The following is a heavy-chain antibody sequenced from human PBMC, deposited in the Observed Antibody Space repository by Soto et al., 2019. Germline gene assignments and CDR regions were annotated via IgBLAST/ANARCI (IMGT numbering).Heavy chain of an antibody. CDR1: GDGVSSNSAA. CDR2: TYYGSKWYS. D-gene: IGHD6-19*01. V-gene: IGHV6-1*01. CDR3: ARSYSVAGSQYNWFDP. Sequence: PSQTLSLTCAISGDGVSSNSAAWNWISQSPSRGLEWLGRTYYGSKWYSDYAESVKSRIAINPDTSKNQFSLQLNSVTPEDTAVYYCARSYSVAGSQYNWFDPWGQGTLVTV. J-gene: IGHJ5*02.